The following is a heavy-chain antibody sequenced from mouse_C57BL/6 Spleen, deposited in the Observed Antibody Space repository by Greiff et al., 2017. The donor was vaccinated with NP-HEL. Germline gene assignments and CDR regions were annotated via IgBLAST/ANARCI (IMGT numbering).Heavy chain of an antibody. V-gene: IGHV1-81*01. D-gene: IGHD1-1*01. CDR2: IYPRSGNT. CDR3: ARRGGSSPDY. J-gene: IGHJ2*01. Sequence: QVQLKESGAELARPGASVKLSCKASGYTFTSYGISWVKQRTGQGLEWIGEIYPRSGNTYYNEKFKGKATLTADKSSRTAYLELRSLTSEDSAFYCCARRGGSSPDYWGQGTTLTVSS. CDR1: GYTFTSYG.